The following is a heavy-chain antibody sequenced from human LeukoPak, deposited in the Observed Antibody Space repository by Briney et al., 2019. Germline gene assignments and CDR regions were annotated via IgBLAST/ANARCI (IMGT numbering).Heavy chain of an antibody. CDR1: RYTFSSYG. Sequence: GGSLRLSCAASRYTFSSYGVHWVCQALGKGLEWVALIWYDGSNKYHADSVKGRFTISRDNSKNTLFLQMNSLRAEDTAVYYCAREYYGDYYFDYWGQGTRVTVSS. J-gene: IGHJ4*02. CDR3: AREYYGDYYFDY. V-gene: IGHV3-33*01. CDR2: IWYDGSNK. D-gene: IGHD4-17*01.